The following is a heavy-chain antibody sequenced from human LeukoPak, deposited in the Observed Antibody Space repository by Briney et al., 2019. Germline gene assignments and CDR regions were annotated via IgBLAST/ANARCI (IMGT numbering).Heavy chain of an antibody. V-gene: IGHV1-18*01. J-gene: IGHJ4*02. CDR2: ISAYNGNT. CDR3: ARYPAAAYYDSSGYSDY. Sequence: ASVKVSCKASGYTFTSYGISWVRQAPGQGLEWMGWISAYNGNTNYAQKLQGRVTMTTDTSTSTAYMELRSLRSDDTAVYCCARYPAAAYYDSSGYSDYWGQGTLVTVSS. D-gene: IGHD3-22*01. CDR1: GYTFTSYG.